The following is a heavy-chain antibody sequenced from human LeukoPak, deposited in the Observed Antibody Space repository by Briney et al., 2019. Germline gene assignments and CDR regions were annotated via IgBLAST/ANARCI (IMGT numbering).Heavy chain of an antibody. CDR2: IYPGDSDT. J-gene: IGHJ4*02. CDR1: GYIFTSYW. Sequence: GASLKISCKGSGYIFTSYWIGWARQLPGKGLEWMGIIYPGDSDTRYSPSFQGQVTISADKSISTAYLQWSSLKASDTAMYYCARHLGSGFWSGYFLFDYWGQGTLVTVSS. V-gene: IGHV5-51*01. CDR3: ARHLGSGFWSGYFLFDY. D-gene: IGHD3-3*01.